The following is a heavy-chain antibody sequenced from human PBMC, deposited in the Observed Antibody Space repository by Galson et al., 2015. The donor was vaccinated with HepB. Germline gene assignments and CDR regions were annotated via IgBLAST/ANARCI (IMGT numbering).Heavy chain of an antibody. V-gene: IGHV1-18*01. J-gene: IGHJ6*02. D-gene: IGHD6-13*01. CDR2: ISAYNGNT. Sequence: SVKVSCKASGYTFTSYGISWVRQAPGQGLEWMGWISAYNGNTNYAQKLQGRVTMTTDTSTSTAYMELRSLRSDDTAVYYCARVVGYSSSWYGSYYYGMDVWGQGTTVTVSS. CDR1: GYTFTSYG. CDR3: ARVVGYSSSWYGSYYYGMDV.